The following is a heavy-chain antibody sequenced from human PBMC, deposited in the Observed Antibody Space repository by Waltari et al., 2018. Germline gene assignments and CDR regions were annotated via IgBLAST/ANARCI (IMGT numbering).Heavy chain of an antibody. D-gene: IGHD4-17*01. Sequence: EVQLVESGGGLVQPGESLRLSCAGSGFRFSSHDMTWVRQAPEKGLEWVSSISDNGIITFYGDSMKGRFTISRDNSKSTLYLQLSGLRAEDTAVYYCAKKPYDHDYGDYFDYWGQGTLVTVSS. CDR2: ISDNGIIT. CDR1: GFRFSSHD. J-gene: IGHJ4*02. V-gene: IGHV3-23*04. CDR3: AKKPYDHDYGDYFDY.